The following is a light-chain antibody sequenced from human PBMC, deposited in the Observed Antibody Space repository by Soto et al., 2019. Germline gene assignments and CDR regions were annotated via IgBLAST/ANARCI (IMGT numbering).Light chain of an antibody. J-gene: IGKJ1*01. CDR1: QSVRSY. V-gene: IGKV3-15*01. Sequence: EAVMTQSPATLSVSPGERATLSCGASQSVRSYLAWYQQKPGQAPGLLIHGASTRAPGIPARFSGSGSGTDFTLTISSLQSEDFAVYYCHQYDHWPQTFGQGTKVDIK. CDR3: HQYDHWPQT. CDR2: GAS.